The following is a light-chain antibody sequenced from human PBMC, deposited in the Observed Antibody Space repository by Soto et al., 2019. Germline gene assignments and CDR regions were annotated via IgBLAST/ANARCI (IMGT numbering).Light chain of an antibody. V-gene: IGKV3-15*01. CDR2: DAS. CDR3: QQSYSTTRT. Sequence: MAMTHSPATLSVSPWERSILSCRASQNVYNNLAWYQQKPAQAPRLLIFDASTRATGIPSRFSGSGSGTDFTLTISSLQPEDFATYYCQQSYSTTRTFGQGTKV. J-gene: IGKJ1*01. CDR1: QNVYNN.